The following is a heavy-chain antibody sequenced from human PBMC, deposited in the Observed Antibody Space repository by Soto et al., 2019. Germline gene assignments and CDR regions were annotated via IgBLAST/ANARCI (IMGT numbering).Heavy chain of an antibody. Sequence: QVQLVQSGAEVKKPGASVKVSCKASGYTFTSYDINWVRQATGQGLEWMGWMNPNSGNTGYAQKFQGRVTMTRNTSISTAYMELSSLRSGDPAVYYCARWPDGYYYYGMDVWGQGTTVTVSS. CDR2: MNPNSGNT. CDR3: ARWPDGYYYYGMDV. V-gene: IGHV1-8*01. CDR1: GYTFTSYD. J-gene: IGHJ6*02.